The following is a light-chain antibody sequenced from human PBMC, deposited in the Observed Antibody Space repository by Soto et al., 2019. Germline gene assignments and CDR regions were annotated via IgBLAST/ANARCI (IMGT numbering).Light chain of an antibody. CDR3: QQSHSLPYT. V-gene: IGKV1-39*01. Sequence: DIQMTQSPSSLSASVGDRVTITCRASQSISTYLNWYKQEPGKAPKLLIYAASTLQIGVPSRFSGSGSGTDFTLTISRLHPEDFATYYCQQSHSLPYTFGQGTKLEIK. CDR1: QSISTY. J-gene: IGKJ2*01. CDR2: AAS.